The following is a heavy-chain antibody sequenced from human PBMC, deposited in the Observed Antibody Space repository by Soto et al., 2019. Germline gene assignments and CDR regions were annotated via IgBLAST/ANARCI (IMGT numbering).Heavy chain of an antibody. CDR2: MKPNSGNT. J-gene: IGHJ6*02. CDR3: ARTPQETPAASYYYNYYGMNV. CDR1: GYSFTSYD. V-gene: IGHV1-8*01. D-gene: IGHD2-2*01. Sequence: QVQLVQSGAEVKKPGASVKVSCKASGYSFTSYDINWVRQATGQGLEWMGWMKPNSGNTGYAQKFQGRVTMTRNTPISTAYMELSSLRSENTAVYYCARTPQETPAASYYYNYYGMNVWGQGTTVTVSS.